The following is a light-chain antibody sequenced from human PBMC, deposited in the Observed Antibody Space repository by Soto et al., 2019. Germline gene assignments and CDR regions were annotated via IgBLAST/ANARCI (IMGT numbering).Light chain of an antibody. Sequence: EIVLTQSPGTLSLSPGDRATLSCRASQTLRSGYLAWYQHKPGQPPRLLIYDVSSRTPGTPDRFSGSGSGTDFALTISRLEPEDFAVYYCQQYGSSEITFGQGTRLEIK. CDR2: DVS. CDR3: QQYGSSEIT. V-gene: IGKV3-20*01. CDR1: QTLRSGY. J-gene: IGKJ5*01.